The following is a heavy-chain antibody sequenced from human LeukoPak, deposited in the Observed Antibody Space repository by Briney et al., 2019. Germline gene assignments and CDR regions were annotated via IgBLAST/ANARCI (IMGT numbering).Heavy chain of an antibody. CDR2: IIPIFGTA. D-gene: IGHD3-16*02. CDR1: GGTFSSYA. CDR3: ARYSTYVWGSYRPTDDY. J-gene: IGHJ4*02. V-gene: IGHV1-69*05. Sequence: SVKVSCKASGGTFSSYAISWVRQAPGQGLEWMGGIIPIFGTANYAQKFQGRVTITTDESTSTAYMELSSLRSDDTAVYYCARYSTYVWGSYRPTDDYWGQGTLVTVSS.